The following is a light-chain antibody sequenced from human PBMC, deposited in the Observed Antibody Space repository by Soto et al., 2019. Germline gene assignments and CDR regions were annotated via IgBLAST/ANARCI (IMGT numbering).Light chain of an antibody. V-gene: IGKV3-20*01. Sequence: TNSQVTVSLNTQNRAHLSCRASQSVSSSYLAWYQQKPGQAPKLLIYGRARRAVGISDRFSGSGSGTDFSFTISRLETEDFAVYYCQQYGSSSWTFGQGTKVDIK. CDR1: QSVSSSY. J-gene: IGKJ1*01. CDR3: QQYGSSSWT. CDR2: GRA.